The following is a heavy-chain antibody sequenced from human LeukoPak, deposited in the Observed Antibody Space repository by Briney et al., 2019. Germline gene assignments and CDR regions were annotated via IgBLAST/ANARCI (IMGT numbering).Heavy chain of an antibody. V-gene: IGHV3-7*05. CDR2: INQDGSGK. CDR1: GFXFSENW. CDR3: GSPILGGGHGDV. Sequence: GGSLRLYCEASGFXFSENWISWVRQAPGKGLEWVANINQDGSGKYYVDSVKGRFTISRDNAKNSLYLQMNSLRAEDTAVYYCGSPILGGGHGDVWGQGTTVTVSS. J-gene: IGHJ6*02. D-gene: IGHD2-15*01.